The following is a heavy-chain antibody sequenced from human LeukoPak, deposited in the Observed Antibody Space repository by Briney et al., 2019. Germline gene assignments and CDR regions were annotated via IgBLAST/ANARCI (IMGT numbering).Heavy chain of an antibody. CDR1: GFIFNNYA. CDR3: AKDNRRHYASGPNPDSLH. D-gene: IGHD2-2*01. CDR2: ISWNSGSI. V-gene: IGHV3-9*01. Sequence: GGSLRLSCAGSGFIFNNYAMHWVRQPPGKGLEWVSGISWNSGSIDYADSVKGRFTISRDNAKNSLYLQMNSLRVEDTAFYYCAKDNRRHYASGPNPDSLHWGQGALVTVSS. J-gene: IGHJ4*02.